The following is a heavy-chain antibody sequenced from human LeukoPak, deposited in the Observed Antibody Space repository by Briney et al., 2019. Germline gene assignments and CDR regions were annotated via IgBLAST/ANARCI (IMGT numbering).Heavy chain of an antibody. D-gene: IGHD3-22*01. J-gene: IGHJ3*02. Sequence: ASVKVSCKASGYTFTSYYMHWVRQAPGQGLEWMGIINPSGGSTSYAQKFQGRVTMTRDTSTSTVYMELSSLRSEDTAVYYCARVLSYDSSGYYVVYAFDIWGQGTMVTVSS. CDR1: GYTFTSYY. V-gene: IGHV1-46*01. CDR2: INPSGGST. CDR3: ARVLSYDSSGYYVVYAFDI.